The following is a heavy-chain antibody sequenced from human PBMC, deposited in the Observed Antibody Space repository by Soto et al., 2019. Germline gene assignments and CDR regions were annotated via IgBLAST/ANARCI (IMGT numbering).Heavy chain of an antibody. Sequence: PGGSLRLSCAASKFTFSDYGMHWVRQAPGKGLEWVATISHDGSKKDYADSMKGRITISRDNSKSSLYLQMNSLRADDTAVYYCAKDGAYSSGGFDYWGQGTLVTVS. CDR3: AKDGAYSSGGFDY. D-gene: IGHD6-25*01. V-gene: IGHV3-30*18. CDR1: KFTFSDYG. CDR2: ISHDGSKK. J-gene: IGHJ4*02.